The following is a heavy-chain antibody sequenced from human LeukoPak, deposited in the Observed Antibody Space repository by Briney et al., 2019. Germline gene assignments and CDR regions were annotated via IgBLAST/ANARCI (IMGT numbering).Heavy chain of an antibody. D-gene: IGHD3-22*01. J-gene: IGHJ5*02. CDR2: INSDGSST. CDR3: ARDLGQYYDTSDNWFDP. V-gene: IGHV3-74*01. Sequence: GGSLRLSCAASGFTFSSYWMHWVRQAPGKGLVRVSRINSDGSSTNYADSVKGRFTISRDNAKNTLNLQMNSLRAEDTAVYYCARDLGQYYDTSDNWFDPWGQGTLVTVSS. CDR1: GFTFSSYW.